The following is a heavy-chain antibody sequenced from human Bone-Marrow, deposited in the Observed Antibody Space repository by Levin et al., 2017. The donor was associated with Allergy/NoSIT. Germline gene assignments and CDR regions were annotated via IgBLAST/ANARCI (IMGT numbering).Heavy chain of an antibody. V-gene: IGHV4-39*01. J-gene: IGHJ3*02. Sequence: PSETLSLTCIVSGGSITSGIYYWGWVRQPPGKGLEWIGNVYHTGIAYYNPSLKSRVTISVDMSKTQFSLTLNSVTAADTAMYYCGRHGHTHFVEHAFDIWGQGTMVTVSP. D-gene: IGHD2-21*01. CDR1: GGSITSGIYY. CDR3: GRHGHTHFVEHAFDI. CDR2: VYHTGIA.